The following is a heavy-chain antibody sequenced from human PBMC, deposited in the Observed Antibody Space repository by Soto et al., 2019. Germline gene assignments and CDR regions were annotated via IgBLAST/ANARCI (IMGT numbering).Heavy chain of an antibody. Sequence: QVQLVQSGAEVKKPGSSVKVSCKAPGGTFSSYAISWVRQAPGQGLEWMGGIIPIFGTAKYAQQFQGRVTITADESKSTGYMELSRLRSEDTAVYYCARSQGGSSSLDIYYYYYYGMDVWGQGTTVTVSS. D-gene: IGHD2-15*01. CDR2: IIPIFGTA. CDR1: GGTFSSYA. J-gene: IGHJ6*02. V-gene: IGHV1-69*01. CDR3: ARSQGGSSSLDIYYYYYYGMDV.